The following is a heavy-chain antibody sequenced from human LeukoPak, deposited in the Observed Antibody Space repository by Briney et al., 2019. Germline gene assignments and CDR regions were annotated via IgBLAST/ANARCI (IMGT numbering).Heavy chain of an antibody. CDR2: INSVGSST. Sequence: SGGSLRLSCAASGFTFSSYWMHWVRQAPGKGLVWVSRINSVGSSTSYADSVKGRFTISRDNAQNTLYLQMNSLRAEDTAVYYCARRLYSSSWYYFDYWGQGTLVTVSS. CDR1: GFTFSSYW. V-gene: IGHV3-74*01. D-gene: IGHD6-13*01. J-gene: IGHJ4*02. CDR3: ARRLYSSSWYYFDY.